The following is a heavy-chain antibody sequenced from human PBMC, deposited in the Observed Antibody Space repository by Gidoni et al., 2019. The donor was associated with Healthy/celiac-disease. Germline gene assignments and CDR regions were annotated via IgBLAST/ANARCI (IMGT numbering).Heavy chain of an antibody. CDR1: GYTFTSYY. CDR2: INPSGGST. V-gene: IGHV1-46*01. Sequence: QVQLVQSGAEVKKPGASVKVSCKASGYTFTSYYMHWVRQAPGQGLEWMGIINPSGGSTSYAQKFQDRVTMTRDTSTSTVYMELSSLRSEDTAVYYCARDQWIQGGFDYWGQGTLVTVSS. CDR3: ARDQWIQGGFDY. J-gene: IGHJ4*02. D-gene: IGHD5-18*01.